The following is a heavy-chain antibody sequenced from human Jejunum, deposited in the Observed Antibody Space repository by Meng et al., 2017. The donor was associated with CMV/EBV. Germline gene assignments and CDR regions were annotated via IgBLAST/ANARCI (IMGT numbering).Heavy chain of an antibody. Sequence: CTVAGGSGSSDHYCWSWIRQPPGKGLDWSRHTEDTNYNPSLRRRVPISTDASKTQFSLRLTSVTTADTAVYYCARGWAEYRFSGAMDVWGRGTLVTVSS. CDR3: ARGWAEYRFSGAMDV. V-gene: IGHV4-61*01. D-gene: IGHD3-3*01. CDR2: HTEDT. J-gene: IGHJ4*03. CDR1: GGSGSSDHYC.